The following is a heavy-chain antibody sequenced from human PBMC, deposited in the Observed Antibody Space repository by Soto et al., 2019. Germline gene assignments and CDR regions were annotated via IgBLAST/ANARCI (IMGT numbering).Heavy chain of an antibody. V-gene: IGHV1-3*01. CDR2: INAGNGNT. D-gene: IGHD2-8*01. Sequence: ASVKVSCKASGYTFTSYAMHWVRQAPGQRLEWMGWINAGNGNTKYSQKFQGRVTITRDTSASTAYMELSSLRSEDTAVYYCATGYCTNGVCFPTYWFDPWGQGTLVTVSS. CDR1: GYTFTSYA. CDR3: ATGYCTNGVCFPTYWFDP. J-gene: IGHJ5*02.